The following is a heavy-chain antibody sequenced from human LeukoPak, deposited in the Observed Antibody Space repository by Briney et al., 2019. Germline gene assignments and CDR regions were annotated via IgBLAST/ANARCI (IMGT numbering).Heavy chain of an antibody. CDR2: IYAGDSDT. CDR1: GYSFNTYW. D-gene: IGHD2-2*01. Sequence: GESLKISCQGSGYSFNTYWIGWVRQMPGKGLEWMGIIYAGDSDTRYSPSFQGQVTMSVDKSINTAYLQWSSLKASDTAMYYCARLYCSSASCFYYNYYGMDVWGQGTTVTVSS. V-gene: IGHV5-51*01. J-gene: IGHJ6*02. CDR3: ARLYCSSASCFYYNYYGMDV.